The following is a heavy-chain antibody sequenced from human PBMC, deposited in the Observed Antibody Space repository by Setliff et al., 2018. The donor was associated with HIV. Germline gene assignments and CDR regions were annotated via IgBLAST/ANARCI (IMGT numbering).Heavy chain of an antibody. CDR1: GGTFSSYA. V-gene: IGHV1-69*05. D-gene: IGHD3-22*01. CDR2: IIPIFGTA. Sequence: SVKVSCKASGGTFSSYAISWVRQAPGQGLEWMGGIIPIFGTANYAQKLQGRVTMTTDTSTSTAYMELRSLRSDDTAVYYCARAGRYYYDSSGYYGTKYDAFDIWGQGTMVTVSS. J-gene: IGHJ3*02. CDR3: ARAGRYYYDSSGYYGTKYDAFDI.